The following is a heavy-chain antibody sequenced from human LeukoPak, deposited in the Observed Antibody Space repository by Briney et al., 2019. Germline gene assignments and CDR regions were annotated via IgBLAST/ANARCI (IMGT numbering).Heavy chain of an antibody. CDR1: GFTFSIYD. CDR2: ISLGGDIT. D-gene: IGHD3-10*01. CDR3: ARDMKAGVPDYIDY. Sequence: GGSLRLSCAASGFTFSIYDMHWVRQTPDKGLEWVAAISLGGDITLYTDSVKGRFTISRDSSKLYLQMNSLTIEDTAPYFCARDMKAGVPDYIDYWGQGTLVTVSS. V-gene: IGHV3-30-3*01. J-gene: IGHJ4*02.